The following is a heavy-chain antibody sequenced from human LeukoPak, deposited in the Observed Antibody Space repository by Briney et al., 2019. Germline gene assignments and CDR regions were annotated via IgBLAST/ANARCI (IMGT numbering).Heavy chain of an antibody. J-gene: IGHJ5*02. CDR1: GGSFSGYY. CDR3: ARDYYDSSGYLVDP. D-gene: IGHD3-22*01. CDR2: INHSGST. V-gene: IGHV4-34*01. Sequence: PETLSLNCAVYGGSFSGYYWSWIRQPPGKGLEWIGEINHSGSTNYNPSLKSRVTISVDTSKNQFSLKLSSVTAADTAVYYCARDYYDSSGYLVDPWGQGTLVTVSS.